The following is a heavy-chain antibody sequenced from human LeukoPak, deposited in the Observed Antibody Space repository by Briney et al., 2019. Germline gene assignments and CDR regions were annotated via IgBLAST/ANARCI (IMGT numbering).Heavy chain of an antibody. J-gene: IGHJ3*02. CDR2: IYYSGST. CDR3: AREVPTMIVVDYDAFDI. D-gene: IGHD3-22*01. V-gene: IGHV4-39*07. CDR1: GGSISSSSYY. Sequence: SETLSLTCTVSGGSISSSSYYWGWIRQPPGKGLEWFGSIYYSGSTYYNPSLKSRVTISVDTSKNQFSLKLSSVTAADTAVYYCAREVPTMIVVDYDAFDIWGQGTMVTVSS.